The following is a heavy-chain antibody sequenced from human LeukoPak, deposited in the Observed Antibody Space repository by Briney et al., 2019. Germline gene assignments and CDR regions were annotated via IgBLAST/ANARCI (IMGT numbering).Heavy chain of an antibody. Sequence: PSETLSLTCAVHGGSFSGYYWSWIRQPPGKGLEWIGEINHSGSTNYNPSLKSRVTISVDTSKNQFSLKLSSVTAADTAVFYCAREDLNPVVPAANFDYWGQGTLVTVSS. V-gene: IGHV4-34*01. D-gene: IGHD2-2*01. J-gene: IGHJ4*02. CDR1: GGSFSGYY. CDR2: INHSGST. CDR3: AREDLNPVVPAANFDY.